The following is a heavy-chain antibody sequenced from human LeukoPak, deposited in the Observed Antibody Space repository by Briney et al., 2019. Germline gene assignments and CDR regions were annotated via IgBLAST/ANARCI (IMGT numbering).Heavy chain of an antibody. CDR2: IYYSGST. J-gene: IGHJ4*02. CDR1: GGSISSYY. D-gene: IGHD5-24*01. Sequence: PSETLTLTCTVSGGSISSYYWSWIRQPPGKGLEWIGYIYYSGSTNFNPSLKSRVTISVDTSKNQFSLKLSSVTAADTAVYYCASGVEMATTDYWGQGTLVTVSS. CDR3: ASGVEMATTDY. V-gene: IGHV4-59*01.